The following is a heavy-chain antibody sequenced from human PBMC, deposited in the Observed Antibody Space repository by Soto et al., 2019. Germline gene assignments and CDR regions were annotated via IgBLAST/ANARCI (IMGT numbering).Heavy chain of an antibody. J-gene: IGHJ6*02. CDR1: DGSISSYY. V-gene: IGHV4-59*01. Sequence: SETLSLTCTVSDGSISSYYWSWIRQPPGKGLEWIGYIYYSGSTNYNPSLKSRVTISVDTSKNQFSLKLSSVTAADTAVYYCARDRKYYGSGSYPRVYYYGMDVWGQGTTVTVSS. D-gene: IGHD3-10*01. CDR3: ARDRKYYGSGSYPRVYYYGMDV. CDR2: IYYSGST.